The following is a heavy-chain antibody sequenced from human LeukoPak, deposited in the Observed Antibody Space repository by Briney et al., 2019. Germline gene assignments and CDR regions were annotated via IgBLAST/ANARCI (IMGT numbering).Heavy chain of an antibody. CDR3: ARGDLDHCSSTSCSYRGLDY. V-gene: IGHV1-69*05. CDR2: IIPIFGTA. D-gene: IGHD2-2*01. Sequence: ASVKVSCKASGGTFSSYAISWVRQAPGQGLEWMGGIIPIFGTANYAQKFQGRVTITTDESTSTAYMELSSLRSEDTAVYYCARGDLDHCSSTSCSYRGLDYWGQGTLVTVSS. CDR1: GGTFSSYA. J-gene: IGHJ4*02.